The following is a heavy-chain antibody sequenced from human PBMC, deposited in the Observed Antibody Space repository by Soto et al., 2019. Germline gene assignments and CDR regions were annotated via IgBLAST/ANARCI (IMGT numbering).Heavy chain of an antibody. J-gene: IGHJ6*02. Sequence: QVQLQESGSGLVKPSETLSLTCTVSGGSISSYYWSWIRQPAGKGLEWIGRIYTSGSTNYNPSLKSRVTMSVDTSKNQFSLKLSSVTAADTAVYYCARDRSSSGNYYYYYGMDVWGQGTTVTVSS. CDR2: IYTSGST. D-gene: IGHD6-13*01. CDR3: ARDRSSSGNYYYYYGMDV. CDR1: GGSISSYY. V-gene: IGHV4-4*07.